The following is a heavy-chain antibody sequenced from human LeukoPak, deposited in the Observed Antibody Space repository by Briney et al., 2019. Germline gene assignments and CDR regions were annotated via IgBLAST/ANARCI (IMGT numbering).Heavy chain of an antibody. CDR1: GFTFSNAW. J-gene: IGHJ5*02. D-gene: IGHD5-12*01. Sequence: GGPLRLSCAASGFTFSNAWMSWLRQAPGKGLEWVGRIKSKTDGGTTDYAAPVKGRFTISRDDPKNTLYLQMNSLRTEDTAVYYCTTDLYSGYEPWGQGTLVTVSS. V-gene: IGHV3-15*01. CDR2: IKSKTDGGTT. CDR3: TTDLYSGYEP.